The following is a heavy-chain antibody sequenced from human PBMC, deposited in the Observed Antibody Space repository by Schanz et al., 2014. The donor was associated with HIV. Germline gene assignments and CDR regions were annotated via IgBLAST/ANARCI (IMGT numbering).Heavy chain of an antibody. D-gene: IGHD2-8*01. CDR2: VIPIFDSA. CDR3: ARYPRLMEYNRKKGRDV. V-gene: IGHV1-69*01. J-gene: IGHJ6*02. CDR1: GGTFSKYA. Sequence: LVQSGSSLPPPLSSFPFSFPSSGGTFSKYAIGWGRPAPGQGLEWMGGVIPIFDSANYAQKVQDRVSITADEGTTXXXXEXXXLXSEDTAVYYCARYPRLMEYNRKKGRDVWGQGTTVTVSS.